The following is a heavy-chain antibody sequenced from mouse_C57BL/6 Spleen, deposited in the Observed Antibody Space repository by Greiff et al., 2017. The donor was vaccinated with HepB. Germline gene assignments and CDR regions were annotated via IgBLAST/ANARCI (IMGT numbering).Heavy chain of an antibody. J-gene: IGHJ4*01. CDR3: ARGHYAGPYYYAMDY. D-gene: IGHD1-1*02. Sequence: VQLQQSGPVLVKPGPSVKISCKASGFIFTDYYMHWVKQSHGKSLEWIGLVYPYNGGTSYNQKFKGKATLTVDTSSSTAYMALNSLTSADSAVYYCARGHYAGPYYYAMDYWGQGTSVTVSS. V-gene: IGHV1-36*01. CDR2: VYPYNGGT. CDR1: GFIFTDYY.